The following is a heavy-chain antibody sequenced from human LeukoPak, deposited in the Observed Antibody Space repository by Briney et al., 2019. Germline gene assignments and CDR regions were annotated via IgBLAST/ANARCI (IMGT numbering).Heavy chain of an antibody. CDR2: ISYSGST. V-gene: IGHV4-39*01. Sequence: PSETLSLTCTVSGGSISSSRYYWAWIRQPPGKGLDWIGSISYSGSTYYNSSLKSRLTISVDTSKNQFSLRLSSVTAADTAVYYCARSVLGYSYGLHIDYWGQGTLVTVSS. J-gene: IGHJ4*02. CDR1: GGSISSSRYY. CDR3: ARSVLGYSYGLHIDY. D-gene: IGHD5-18*01.